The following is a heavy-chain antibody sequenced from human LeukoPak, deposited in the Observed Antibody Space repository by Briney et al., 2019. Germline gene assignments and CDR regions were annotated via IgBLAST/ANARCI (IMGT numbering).Heavy chain of an antibody. CDR3: QGGRF. V-gene: IGHV3-15*01. CDR2: IKSKTDGGTT. Sequence: GGSLRLSCSASGFTFTNAWMSWVRQAPGKGLEWVGRIKSKTDGGTTDYAAPVKGRFSISGDDSKNTLYLQMNSLKSEDTAVYYCQGGRFWGQGTLVTVSS. D-gene: IGHD1-26*01. CDR1: GFTFTNAW. J-gene: IGHJ4*02.